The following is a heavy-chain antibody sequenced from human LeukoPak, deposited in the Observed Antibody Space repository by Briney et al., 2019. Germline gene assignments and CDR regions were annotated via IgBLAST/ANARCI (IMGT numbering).Heavy chain of an antibody. CDR1: GYTLTDYY. D-gene: IGHD3-10*01. V-gene: IGHV1-2*06. CDR2: INPNSGGT. CDR3: ARAPPNSGSYYRLHSWFDP. Sequence: GASVKVSCKASGYTLTDYYMHWVRQAPGQGLEWMGRINPNSGGTNYAQKFQGRVTMTRDTSISTAYMELSSLRSDDTAFYYCARAPPNSGSYYRLHSWFDPWGQGALVTVSS. J-gene: IGHJ5*02.